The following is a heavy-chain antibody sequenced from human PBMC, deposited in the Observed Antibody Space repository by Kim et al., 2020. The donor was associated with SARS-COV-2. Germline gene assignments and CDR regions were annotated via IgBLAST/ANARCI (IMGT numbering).Heavy chain of an antibody. Sequence: GGSLRLSCAASGFTFTNHWMTWVRQAPGKGLEWVANIKQDGSERYYVDSVKGRFTISRDNTKNSLFLQMSSLLVEDTAVYYCARVWGYFFDTAAYYPFD. CDR1: GFTFTNHW. V-gene: IGHV3-7*01. CDR3: ARVWGYFFDTAAYYPFD. J-gene: IGHJ4*01. D-gene: IGHD3-22*01. CDR2: IKQDGSER.